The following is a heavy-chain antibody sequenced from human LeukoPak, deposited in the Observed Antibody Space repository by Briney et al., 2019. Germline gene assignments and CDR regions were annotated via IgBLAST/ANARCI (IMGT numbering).Heavy chain of an antibody. J-gene: IGHJ5*02. V-gene: IGHV3-74*01. D-gene: IGHD3-9*01. CDR3: ARTYYDILTGSAFDP. Sequence: GGSLRLSCAASGFTFSSYWMHWVRQAPGKGLVWVSRINSDGSSTSYADSVKGRFTISRDNVKNTLYLQMNSLRAEDTAVYYCARTYYDILTGSAFDPWGQGTLVTVSS. CDR1: GFTFSSYW. CDR2: INSDGSST.